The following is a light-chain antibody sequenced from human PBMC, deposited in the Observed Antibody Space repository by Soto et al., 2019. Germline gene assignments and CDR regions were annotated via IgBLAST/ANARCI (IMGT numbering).Light chain of an antibody. CDR3: SSYAGSDNLV. CDR1: SSDIGGYNY. V-gene: IGLV2-8*01. Sequence: QSALTQPPSASGSPGQSVTISCTGTSSDIGGYNYVSWYQQNPGKAPRLMIYEVTKRPSGVPDRFSGSKSGHTASLTVSGLQAEDEAEYYCSSYAGSDNLVFGGGTKVTV. J-gene: IGLJ3*02. CDR2: EVT.